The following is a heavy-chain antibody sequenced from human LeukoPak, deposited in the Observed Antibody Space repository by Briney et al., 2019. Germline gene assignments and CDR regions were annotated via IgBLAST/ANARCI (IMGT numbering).Heavy chain of an antibody. J-gene: IGHJ4*02. CDR2: IIPILGIA. D-gene: IGHD5-18*01. CDR3: ARGPDTAMVTPHFDY. V-gene: IGHV1-69*04. Sequence: SVKVSCKASGYTFTGYYMHWVRQAPGQGLEWMGRIIPILGIANYAQKFQGRVTITADKSTSTAYMELSSLRSEDTAVYYCARGPDTAMVTPHFDYWGQGTLVTVSS. CDR1: GYTFTGYY.